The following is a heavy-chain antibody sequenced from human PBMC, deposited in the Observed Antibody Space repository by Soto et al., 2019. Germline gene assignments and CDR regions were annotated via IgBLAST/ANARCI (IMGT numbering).Heavy chain of an antibody. CDR1: GYTFTGYY. V-gene: IGHV1-2*04. J-gene: IGHJ6*02. Sequence: ASVKVSCKASGYTFTGYYMHWVRQAPGQGLEWMGWINPNSGGTNYAQKFQGWVTMTRDTSISTAYMELSRLRSDDTAVYYCARAVECSSTRCYGGDYYYGMDVWGQGTTVTVSS. D-gene: IGHD2-2*01. CDR3: ARAVECSSTRCYGGDYYYGMDV. CDR2: INPNSGGT.